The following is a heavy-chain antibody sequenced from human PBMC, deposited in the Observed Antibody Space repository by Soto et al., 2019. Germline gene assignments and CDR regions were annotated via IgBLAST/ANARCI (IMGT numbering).Heavy chain of an antibody. CDR3: ARSWGYYYDSSGPLDY. J-gene: IGHJ4*02. D-gene: IGHD3-22*01. CDR2: IYHSGST. V-gene: IGHV4-4*02. Sequence: PSETLSLTCAVSGGSISSSNWWRLVRQPPGKGLEWIGEIYHSGSTNYNPSLKSRVTISVDKSKNQFSLKLSSVTAAGTAVYYCARSWGYYYDSSGPLDYWGQGTLVTVSS. CDR1: GGSISSSNW.